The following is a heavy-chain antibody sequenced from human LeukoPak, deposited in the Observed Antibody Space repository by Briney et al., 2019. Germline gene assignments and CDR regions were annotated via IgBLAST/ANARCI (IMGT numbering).Heavy chain of an antibody. V-gene: IGHV1-2*04. Sequence: ASVKVSCKASGYTFTGYFVLWVRQAPGQGLEWMGWINPNSGGTNYAQKFQGWATMTRDTSISTAYMELSRLRSDDTAVYYCARGVLPAAMRGVGDAFDIWGQGTVVTVSS. CDR1: GYTFTGYF. CDR2: INPNSGGT. D-gene: IGHD2-2*01. CDR3: ARGVLPAAMRGVGDAFDI. J-gene: IGHJ3*02.